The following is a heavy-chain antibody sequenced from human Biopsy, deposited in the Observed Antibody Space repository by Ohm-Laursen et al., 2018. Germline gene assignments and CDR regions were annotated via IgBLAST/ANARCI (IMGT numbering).Heavy chain of an antibody. D-gene: IGHD4-11*01. CDR3: ARDSGILNYGNFKYYHYYGMDV. V-gene: IGHV4-61*08. CDR1: GGSISSGGSY. Sequence: SETLSLTCTVSGGSISSGGSYWSWIRPPPGKGLEWIGHIYYSAMTHYNPSLQSRVSISVDTPRNQVSLTLSSVTAADTAVYYCARDSGILNYGNFKYYHYYGMDVWGQGTKVTVSS. CDR2: IYYSAMT. J-gene: IGHJ6*02.